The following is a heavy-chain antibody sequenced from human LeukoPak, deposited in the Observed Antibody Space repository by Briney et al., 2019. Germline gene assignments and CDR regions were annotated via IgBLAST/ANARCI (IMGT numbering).Heavy chain of an antibody. CDR2: IYSGGST. CDR1: GFTFSNHA. V-gene: IGHV3-66*02. D-gene: IGHD1-1*01. J-gene: IGHJ3*02. Sequence: QAGGSLRLSCAASGFTFSNHAMSWVRQAPGKGLEWVSVIYSGGSTYYADSVKGRFTISRDNSKNTLYLQMNSLRAEDTAVYYCARDGGTGTTTNDAFDIWGQGTMVTVSS. CDR3: ARDGGTGTTTNDAFDI.